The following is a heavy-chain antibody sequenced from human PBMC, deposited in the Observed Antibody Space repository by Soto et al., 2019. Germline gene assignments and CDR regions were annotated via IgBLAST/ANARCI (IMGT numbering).Heavy chain of an antibody. CDR1: GFTFSSYA. Sequence: GGSLRLSCASSGFTFSSYAMHLVRQAPGKGLEWVAVISYDGSNKYYADSVKGRFTISRDNSKNTLYLQMNSLRAEDTAVYYCARDRDTAMVYYYYYYGMDVWGQGTTVTVSS. J-gene: IGHJ6*02. CDR3: ARDRDTAMVYYYYYYGMDV. CDR2: ISYDGSNK. V-gene: IGHV3-30-3*01. D-gene: IGHD5-18*01.